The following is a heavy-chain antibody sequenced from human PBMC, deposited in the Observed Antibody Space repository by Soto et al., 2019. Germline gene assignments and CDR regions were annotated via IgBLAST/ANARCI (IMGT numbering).Heavy chain of an antibody. Sequence: SETLSLTCTVSGGSVSSDTHYWSWIRQPPGKRLEWIGFIYYSGTTYYTPSLKSRVTISVDTSKNQLSLKLNSVTAGDTAVYFCAKFVVPASRQTDFDVWGTGILVTV. CDR1: GGSVSSDTHY. CDR2: IYYSGTT. V-gene: IGHV4-61*01. J-gene: IGHJ4*02. D-gene: IGHD2-21*02. CDR3: AKFVVPASRQTDFDV.